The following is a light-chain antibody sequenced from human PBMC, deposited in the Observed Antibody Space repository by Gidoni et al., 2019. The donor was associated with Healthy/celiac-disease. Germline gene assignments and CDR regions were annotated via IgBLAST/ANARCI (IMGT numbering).Light chain of an antibody. J-gene: IGKJ4*01. CDR2: GAS. V-gene: IGKV3-15*01. Sequence: EIVLTQSPATLSVSPGERATLSCRASQSVSSNLAWYQQKPGQAPRLLIYGASTRATGIPARFSGSGSGTEFTLSISSLQSEDFAVYYCQQYNNWPPLTFXCXTKVEIK. CDR3: QQYNNWPPLT. CDR1: QSVSSN.